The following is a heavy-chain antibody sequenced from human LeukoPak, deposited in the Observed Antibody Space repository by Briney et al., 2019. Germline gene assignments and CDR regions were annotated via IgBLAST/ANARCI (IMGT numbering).Heavy chain of an antibody. J-gene: IGHJ4*02. CDR1: GFTFTSYA. CDR2: ISGSGGST. CDR3: AKAIPGDSSGYYYSALGY. D-gene: IGHD3-22*01. Sequence: GGSLRLSCAASGFTFTSYAMTWVRQVPGKGLERVSGISGSGGSTYYADSVKGRFTISRDNSKNTLYLQMNSLRGEDTAVYYCAKAIPGDSSGYYYSALGYWGQGTLVTVSS. V-gene: IGHV3-23*01.